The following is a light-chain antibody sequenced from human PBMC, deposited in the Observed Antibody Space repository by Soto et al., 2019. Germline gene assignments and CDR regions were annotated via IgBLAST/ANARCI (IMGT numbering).Light chain of an antibody. Sequence: QSALTQPASVSGSPGQSITISCTGTSSDVGGYNYVSWYQHHPGKAPKLMIYDVSDRPSGVSNRFSGSKSGNTASLTISGLQAEDEADYYCSSYTCTSTLNVFRTGTKVTVL. CDR3: SSYTCTSTLNV. CDR1: SSDVGGYNY. J-gene: IGLJ1*01. CDR2: DVS. V-gene: IGLV2-14*03.